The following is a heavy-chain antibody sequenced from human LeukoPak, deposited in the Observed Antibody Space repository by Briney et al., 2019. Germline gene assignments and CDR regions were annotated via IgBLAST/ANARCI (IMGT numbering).Heavy chain of an antibody. J-gene: IGHJ4*02. D-gene: IGHD3-22*01. Sequence: GGSLRLSCAASGFTVSSNYMSWVCQAPGKGLEWVSVIYSGGSTYYADSVKGRFTISRHNSKNPLYLQMNSLRAEDTAVYYCARDFPYDSSGDWGQGTLVTVSS. CDR3: ARDFPYDSSGD. CDR2: IYSGGST. V-gene: IGHV3-53*04. CDR1: GFTVSSNY.